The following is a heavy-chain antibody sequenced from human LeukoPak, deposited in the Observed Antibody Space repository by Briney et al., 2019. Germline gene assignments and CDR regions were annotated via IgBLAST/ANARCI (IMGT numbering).Heavy chain of an antibody. CDR1: GYTFTSYG. J-gene: IGHJ4*02. CDR3: AREGGFYGDYVELYFDY. D-gene: IGHD4-17*01. CDR2: ISAYNGNT. Sequence: ASVKVSCKASGYTFTSYGISWVRQAPGQGLEWMGWISAYNGNTNYAQKLQGRVTMTTDTSTSTAYMELRSLRSDDTAVYYCAREGGFYGDYVELYFDYWGQGTLVTVSS. V-gene: IGHV1-18*01.